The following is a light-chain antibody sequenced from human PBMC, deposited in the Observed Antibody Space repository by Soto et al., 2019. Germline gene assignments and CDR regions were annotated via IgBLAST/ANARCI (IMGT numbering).Light chain of an antibody. CDR3: QQRSNWPGT. CDR1: QSVGSY. J-gene: IGKJ1*01. CDR2: DAS. V-gene: IGKV3-11*02. Sequence: EIVVTQSPATLSLSPGERATLSCRTSQSVGSYLAWYQKKPGKAPRLLIYDASNRATGIPARFSGSGSGRDFTLTISSLEPEDFAVYYCQQRSNWPGTFGQGTKVEIK.